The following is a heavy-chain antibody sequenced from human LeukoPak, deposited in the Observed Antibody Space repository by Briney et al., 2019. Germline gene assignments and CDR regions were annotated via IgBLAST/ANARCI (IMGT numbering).Heavy chain of an antibody. CDR3: ARIQYSSSWYGSPFDY. V-gene: IGHV3-20*04. Sequence: GGSLRLSCAASGFTFDDYGMSWGRQAPGKGLEWVSGINWNGGSTGYADSVKGRFTISRDNAKNSLYLQMNSLRAEDTALYYCARIQYSSSWYGSPFDYWGQGTLVTVSS. J-gene: IGHJ4*02. D-gene: IGHD6-13*01. CDR2: INWNGGST. CDR1: GFTFDDYG.